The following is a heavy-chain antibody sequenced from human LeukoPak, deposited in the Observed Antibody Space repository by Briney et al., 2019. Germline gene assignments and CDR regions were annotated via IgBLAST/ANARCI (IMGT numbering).Heavy chain of an antibody. V-gene: IGHV3-23*01. J-gene: IGHJ5*02. Sequence: QTGGSLRLSCAASGFTFSSYAMSWVRQAPGKGLEWVSAICGSGGSTYNSDSVKGQFTTSRDNSKNTLYLQMNSLRAEDTAVYYGAKDREPIGDRGRSSWYRIGGSFDPWGQGTLVTVSS. CDR2: ICGSGGST. CDR1: GFTFSSYA. D-gene: IGHD6-13*01. CDR3: AKDREPIGDRGRSSWYRIGGSFDP.